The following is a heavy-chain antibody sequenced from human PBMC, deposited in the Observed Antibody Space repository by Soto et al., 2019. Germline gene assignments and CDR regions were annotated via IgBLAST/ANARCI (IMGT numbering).Heavy chain of an antibody. V-gene: IGHV3-23*01. CDR2: ITSSGGNT. CDR3: AKGSGAAGGTGAYFHS. Sequence: GGSLRLSCATSGFTFRSYAMSWVRQAPGKGLEWVSTITSSGGNTFYAGSVKGRFTISRDNSKSTLSLQINSLKAEDTAIYYCAKGSGAAGGTGAYFHSWGQGP. J-gene: IGHJ4*02. D-gene: IGHD6-13*01. CDR1: GFTFRSYA.